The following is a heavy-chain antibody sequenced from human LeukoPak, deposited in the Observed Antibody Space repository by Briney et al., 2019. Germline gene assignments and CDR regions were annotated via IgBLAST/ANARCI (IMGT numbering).Heavy chain of an antibody. V-gene: IGHV4-34*01. Sequence: SETLSLTCAVYGGSFSGYYWSWIRQPPGKGLEWIGEINHSGSTNYNPSLKSRVTISVDTSKNQFSLKLSSVTAADTAVYYCARGRTALLWFGENNNWFDPWGQGTLVTVSS. J-gene: IGHJ5*02. CDR1: GGSFSGYY. CDR2: INHSGST. CDR3: ARGRTALLWFGENNNWFDP. D-gene: IGHD3-10*01.